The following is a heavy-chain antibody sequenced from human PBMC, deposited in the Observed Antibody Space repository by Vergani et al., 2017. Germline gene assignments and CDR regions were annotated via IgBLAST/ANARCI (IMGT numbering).Heavy chain of an antibody. CDR2: ISYDGSNK. J-gene: IGHJ4*02. V-gene: IGHV3-30-3*01. CDR3: ARGRVLTGGSDC. CDR1: GFTFSSYA. D-gene: IGHD4/OR15-4a*01. Sequence: QVQLVESGGGVVQPGRSLRLSCAASGFTFSSYAMHWVRQAPGKGLEWVAVISYDGSNKYYADSVKGRFTISRDNSKNTLYLQMNSLRAEDTAVYYCARGRVLTGGSDCWGQGTLVTVSS.